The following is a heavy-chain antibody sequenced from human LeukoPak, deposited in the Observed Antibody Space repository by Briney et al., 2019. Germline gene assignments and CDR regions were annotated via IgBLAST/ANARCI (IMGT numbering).Heavy chain of an antibody. CDR2: IYYSGST. Sequence: SETLSLTCAVYGASFSGYYWSWIRQPPGKGLEWIGSIYYSGSTYYNPSLKSRVTISVDTSKNQFSLKLSSVTAADTAVYYCARSGYSSPKNWFDPWGQGTLVTVSS. D-gene: IGHD5-12*01. CDR1: GASFSGYY. V-gene: IGHV4-34*01. J-gene: IGHJ5*02. CDR3: ARSGYSSPKNWFDP.